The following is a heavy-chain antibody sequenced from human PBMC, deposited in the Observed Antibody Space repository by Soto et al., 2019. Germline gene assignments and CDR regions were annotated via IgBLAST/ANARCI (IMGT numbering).Heavy chain of an antibody. CDR3: AIYRGGSYYCFDY. V-gene: IGHV4-39*01. Sequence: SETLSLTCTVSGGSISSSSYYWGWIRQPPGKGLEWIGSIYYSGSTYYNPSLKSRVTISVDTSKNQFSLKLSSVTAADTAVYYCAIYRGGSYYCFDYWGQGTLVTVSS. D-gene: IGHD1-26*01. CDR1: GGSISSSSYY. J-gene: IGHJ4*02. CDR2: IYYSGST.